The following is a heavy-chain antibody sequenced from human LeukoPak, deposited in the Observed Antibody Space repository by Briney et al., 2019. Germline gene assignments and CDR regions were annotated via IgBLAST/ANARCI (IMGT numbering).Heavy chain of an antibody. J-gene: IGHJ4*02. CDR1: GYTFISYG. Sequence: ASVKVSCKASGYTFISYGISWVRQAPGQGLEWMGWISAYNGNTNYAQKLQGRVTMTRDTSTSTVYMELSSLRSEDTAVYYCAREPLPDDYWGQGTLVTVSS. CDR3: AREPLPDDY. CDR2: ISAYNGNT. V-gene: IGHV1-18*01.